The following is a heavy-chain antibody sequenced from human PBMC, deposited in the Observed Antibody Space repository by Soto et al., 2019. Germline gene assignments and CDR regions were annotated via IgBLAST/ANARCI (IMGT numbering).Heavy chain of an antibody. D-gene: IGHD6-6*01. CDR2: IYSGGST. V-gene: IGHV3-53*01. Sequence: GGSLRLSCAASGFTVSSNYMSWVRQAPGKGLEWVSVIYSGGSTYYADSVKGRFTISRDNSKNTLYLQMNSLRAEDTAVYYCARDLQQLVLPLGYWGQGTLVTVSS. CDR1: GFTVSSNY. J-gene: IGHJ4*02. CDR3: ARDLQQLVLPLGY.